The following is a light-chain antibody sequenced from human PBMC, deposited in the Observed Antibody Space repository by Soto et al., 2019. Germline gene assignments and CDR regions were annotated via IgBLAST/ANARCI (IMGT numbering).Light chain of an antibody. CDR1: QSLVYSDGDTF. CDR3: MQAIYWPFT. CDR2: KVS. V-gene: IGKV2-30*01. J-gene: IGKJ3*01. Sequence: DVVLTQSPLFLPFTLGQPASISCGSSQSLVYSDGDTFLSWFQQRPGQSPRRLIYKVSNRDTGVPVRFSGSGSGTDFTLKISRVEAEDVGVYFCMQAIYWPFTFGPGTKVDIK.